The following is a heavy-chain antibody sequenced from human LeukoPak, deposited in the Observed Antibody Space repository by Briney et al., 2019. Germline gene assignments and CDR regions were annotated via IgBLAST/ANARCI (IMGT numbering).Heavy chain of an antibody. CDR3: ARNKHDSSGKIFDY. D-gene: IGHD3-22*01. V-gene: IGHV3-30-3*01. CDR1: GFTFSSYA. J-gene: IGHJ4*02. CDR2: ISYDGSEK. Sequence: PGGSLRLSCAASGFTFSSYAIHWVRQATGKGLEWVIVISYDGSEKYYSDSVRGRFTISRDNSKNTLYLQMNSLRAEDTAIYYCARNKHDSSGKIFDYWGQGTLVTVSS.